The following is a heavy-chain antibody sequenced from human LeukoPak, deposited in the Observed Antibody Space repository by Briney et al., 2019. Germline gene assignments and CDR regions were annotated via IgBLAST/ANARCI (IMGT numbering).Heavy chain of an antibody. Sequence: PGGSLRLSCAASGFTFSSYSMNWVRQAPGKGLEWVSSISSSSSYIYYADSVKGRFTISRDNAKNSLYLQMNSLRDEDTAVYYCARDYFFHTGTFDYWGQGTLVTVSS. J-gene: IGHJ4*02. V-gene: IGHV3-21*01. D-gene: IGHD3-10*01. CDR1: GFTFSSYS. CDR2: ISSSSSYI. CDR3: ARDYFFHTGTFDY.